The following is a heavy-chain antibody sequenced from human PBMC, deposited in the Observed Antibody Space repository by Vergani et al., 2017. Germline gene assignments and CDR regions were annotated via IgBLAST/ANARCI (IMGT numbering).Heavy chain of an antibody. CDR2: ISGSGGST. CDR3: AKDASDMVVVVAATLWDY. CDR1: GFTFSSYA. J-gene: IGHJ4*02. D-gene: IGHD2-15*01. V-gene: IGHV3-23*01. Sequence: EVQLLESGGGLVQPGGSLRLSCAASGFTFSSYAMSWVRQAPGKGLEWVSAISGSGGSTYNEDSVKGRFTISRDNSKNTLYLQMNSLRAEDTAVYYCAKDASDMVVVVAATLWDYWGQGTLVTVSS.